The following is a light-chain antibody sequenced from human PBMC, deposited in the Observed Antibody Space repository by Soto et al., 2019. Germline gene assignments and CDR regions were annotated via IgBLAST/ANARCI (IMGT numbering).Light chain of an antibody. CDR2: DAS. CDR1: QSVSSY. J-gene: IGKJ4*01. Sequence: EIGLTQSPATLSLSTGERATLSCRASQSVSSYLAWYQQKPGQAPRLLIYDASNRATGIPARFSGSGSGTDFTLTISSLEPEDFAVYYCQQRSNWPPTFGGGTKVDIK. CDR3: QQRSNWPPT. V-gene: IGKV3-11*01.